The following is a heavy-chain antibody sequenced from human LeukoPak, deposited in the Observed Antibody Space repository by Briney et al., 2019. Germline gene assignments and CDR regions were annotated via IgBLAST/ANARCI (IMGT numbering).Heavy chain of an antibody. CDR1: GFTFSSYA. J-gene: IGHJ4*02. CDR2: ISGSGGST. CDR3: AKGSSGYSGYAALAGY. Sequence: GGSLRLSYAASGFTFSSYAMSWVRQAPGKGLEWVSAISGSGGSTYYADSVKGRFTISRDNSKNTLYLQMNSLRAEDTAVYYCAKGSSGYSGYAALAGYWGQGTLVTVSS. V-gene: IGHV3-23*01. D-gene: IGHD5-12*01.